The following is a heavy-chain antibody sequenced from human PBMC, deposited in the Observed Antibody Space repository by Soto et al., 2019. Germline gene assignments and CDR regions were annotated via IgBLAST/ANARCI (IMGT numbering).Heavy chain of an antibody. Sequence: EVQLVESGGGLVKPGGSLRLSCAASGFTFSNAWMSWVRQAPGKGLEWVGRIKSKTDGGTTDYAAPVKGRFTISRDDSKNTLYLQMNSLKTEDTAVYYCTTDPSIVVVVAATFPKYWGQGTLVTVSS. V-gene: IGHV3-15*01. CDR2: IKSKTDGGTT. CDR1: GFTFSNAW. D-gene: IGHD2-15*01. CDR3: TTDPSIVVVVAATFPKY. J-gene: IGHJ4*02.